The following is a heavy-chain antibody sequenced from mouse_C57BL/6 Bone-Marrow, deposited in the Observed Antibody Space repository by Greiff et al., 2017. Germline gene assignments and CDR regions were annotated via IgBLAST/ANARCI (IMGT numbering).Heavy chain of an antibody. Sequence: QVQLQQPGAELVMPGASVKLSCKASGYTFTSYWMHWVKQRPGQGLEWIGEIDPSDSYTNYNQKFKGKSTLTVDKSSSTAYMQLSSLTSEDSAVYYCARVRITTVVATDWYFDVWGTATTVTVSS. CDR3: ARVRITTVVATDWYFDV. CDR2: IDPSDSYT. D-gene: IGHD1-1*01. V-gene: IGHV1-69*01. CDR1: GYTFTSYW. J-gene: IGHJ1*03.